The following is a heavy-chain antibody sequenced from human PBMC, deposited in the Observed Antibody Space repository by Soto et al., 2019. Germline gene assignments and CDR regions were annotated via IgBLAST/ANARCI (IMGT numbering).Heavy chain of an antibody. D-gene: IGHD3-10*01. CDR1: GGSFSGYY. Sequence: QVQLQQWGAGLLKPSETLSLTCAVYGGSFSGYYWSWIRQPPGKGLEWIGEINHSGSTNYNPSLKSRVTISVDTSKTQFSLKLSSVTAADTAVYYCARAWVRGIHDWGQGTLVTVSS. CDR3: ARAWVRGIHD. CDR2: INHSGST. J-gene: IGHJ4*02. V-gene: IGHV4-34*01.